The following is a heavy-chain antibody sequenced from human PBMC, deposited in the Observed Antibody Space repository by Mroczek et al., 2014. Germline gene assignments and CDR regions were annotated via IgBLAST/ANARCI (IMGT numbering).Heavy chain of an antibody. V-gene: IGHV4-4*07. D-gene: IGHD3-9*01. CDR1: GGSISGYY. CDR2: IYTSGST. Sequence: QVQLQQWGPGLVKPSETLSLTCTVSGGSISGYYWNWIRQPAGKGLEWIGRIYTSGSTNYNPSLKSRVTMSVDTSENQFSLKLNSVTAADTAVYYCARELRFFDWPTYYFDYWGQGTLVTVSS. J-gene: IGHJ4*02. CDR3: ARELRFFDWPTYYFDY.